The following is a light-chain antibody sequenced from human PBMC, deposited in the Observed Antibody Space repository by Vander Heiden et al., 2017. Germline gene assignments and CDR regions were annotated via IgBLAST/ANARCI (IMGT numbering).Light chain of an antibody. V-gene: IGLV1-36*01. CDR1: YSNIGNNA. CDR3: ATWDDSLKHWV. Sequence: QSVLTQPPSVSEVPRQTVTISCSGSYSNIGNNAVNWYQQHPGKAPKLLIYFNDLLPSGVSARFSGSRSGTSASLAISGLRYDDEAHYYCATWDDSLKHWVFGGGTKVTVL. J-gene: IGLJ3*02. CDR2: FND.